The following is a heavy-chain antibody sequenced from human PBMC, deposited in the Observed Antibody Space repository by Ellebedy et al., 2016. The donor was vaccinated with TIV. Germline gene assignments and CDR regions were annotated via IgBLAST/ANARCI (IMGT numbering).Heavy chain of an antibody. V-gene: IGHV3-30*03. CDR2: ISYDGDDK. CDR3: ARDAVPNFYYYGMDV. D-gene: IGHD6-19*01. CDR1: GFTFNTYS. Sequence: GGSLRLXXAASGFTFNTYSMNWVRQAPGKGLEWVAVISYDGDDKYYADSVKGRFTISRDDSKNTLYLQLNSLKAEDTAVYSCARDAVPNFYYYGMDVWGQGTTVTVSS. J-gene: IGHJ6*02.